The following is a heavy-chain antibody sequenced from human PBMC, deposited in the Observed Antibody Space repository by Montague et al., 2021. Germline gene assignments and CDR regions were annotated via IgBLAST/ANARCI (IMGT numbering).Heavy chain of an antibody. J-gene: IGHJ3*02. D-gene: IGHD6-13*01. CDR1: GGSMSSYC. CDR2: IHYSRST. Sequence: SETLSLTCTVSGGSMSSYCWSWIRQPPGKGLEWIGYIHYSRSTNYNPSLKSRVTIAVDTSKNQFSLKLSSVTAPDTAVYYCASYSTRGWPLEAFDIWGQGTMVTVSS. V-gene: IGHV4-59*01. CDR3: ASYSTRGWPLEAFDI.